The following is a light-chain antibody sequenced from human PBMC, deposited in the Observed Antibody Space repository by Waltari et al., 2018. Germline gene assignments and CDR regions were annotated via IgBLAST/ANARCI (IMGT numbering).Light chain of an antibody. CDR2: DVS. V-gene: IGLV2-14*03. Sequence: QSALTQAASVSGSPGQPITISCTCTSRDIGSYTYVSWYQQHPGKAPKLMIYDVSKPPSGVSNRFSGSKSGNTASLTISGLQAEDEADYYCDSYASSNTRVFGGGTKLTVL. CDR1: SRDIGSYTY. J-gene: IGLJ3*02. CDR3: DSYASSNTRV.